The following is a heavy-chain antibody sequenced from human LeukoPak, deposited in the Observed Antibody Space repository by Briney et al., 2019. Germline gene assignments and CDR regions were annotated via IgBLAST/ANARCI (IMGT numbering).Heavy chain of an antibody. CDR1: GSSVSSGSYY. CDR2: IYYSGST. Sequence: PSETLSLTCTVSGSSVSSGSYYWSWIRQPPGKGLEWIGYIYYSGSTNYNPSLKSRVTISVDTSKNQFSLKLSSGTAADTAVYYCARDHGVVVAATQDYYYYYGMDVWGQGTTVTVSS. D-gene: IGHD2-15*01. CDR3: ARDHGVVVAATQDYYYYYGMDV. V-gene: IGHV4-61*01. J-gene: IGHJ6*02.